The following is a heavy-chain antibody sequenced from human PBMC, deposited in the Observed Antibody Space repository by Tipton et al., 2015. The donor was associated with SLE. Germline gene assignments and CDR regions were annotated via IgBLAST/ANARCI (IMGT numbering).Heavy chain of an antibody. CDR3: ARVYQVGYFDY. CDR2: FYYSGAT. V-gene: IGHV4-28*03. CDR1: GYSISNNNW. Sequence: TLSLTCAVSGYSISNNNWWGWIRQPPGKGLEWIGYFYYSGATYYNPSLKSRVTISVDTSKNQFSLKLSSVTAADTAVYYCARVYQVGYFDYWGQGTLVTVSS. D-gene: IGHD1-26*01. J-gene: IGHJ4*02.